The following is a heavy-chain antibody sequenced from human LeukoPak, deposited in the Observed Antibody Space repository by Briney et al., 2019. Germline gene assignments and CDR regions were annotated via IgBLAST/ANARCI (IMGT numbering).Heavy chain of an antibody. CDR2: INPSGGST. J-gene: IGHJ4*02. V-gene: IGHV1-46*01. Sequence: ASVKVSCKASGYTFTSYYMHWVRQAPGQGLEWMGIINPSGGSTSYAQKFQGRVTMTRDTSTSTVYMELSSLRSEDTAVYYCARGYCSSTSCYDPPRYWGQGTLVTVSS. CDR3: ARGYCSSTSCYDPPRY. CDR1: GYTFTSYY. D-gene: IGHD2-2*01.